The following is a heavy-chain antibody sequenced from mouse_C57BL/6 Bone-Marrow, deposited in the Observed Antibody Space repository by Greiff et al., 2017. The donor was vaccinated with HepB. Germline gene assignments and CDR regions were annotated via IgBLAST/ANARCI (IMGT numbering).Heavy chain of an antibody. CDR3: ARRDYGSPYWYFDV. Sequence: QVQLQQPGAELVKPGASVKMSCKASGYTFTSYWITWVKQRPGQGLEWIGEIDPSDSYTNYNQKFKGKSTLTVDKSSSTAYMQLSSLTSEDSAVYYCARRDYGSPYWYFDVWGTGTTVTVSS. J-gene: IGHJ1*03. V-gene: IGHV1-69*01. CDR2: IDPSDSYT. CDR1: GYTFTSYW. D-gene: IGHD1-1*01.